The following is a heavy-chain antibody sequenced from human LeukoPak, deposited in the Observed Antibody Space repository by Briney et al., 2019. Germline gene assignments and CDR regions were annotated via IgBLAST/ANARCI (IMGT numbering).Heavy chain of an antibody. V-gene: IGHV3-66*02. CDR2: IYSGGST. Sequence: GGSLRLSCAASGFTVSSNYMSWVRQAPGKGLEWVSVIYSGGSTYYADSVKGRFTISRDNSKNTLYLQMNSLRAEDTAVYYCARDHTCSGGSCYSADAFDIWGQGTMVTASS. D-gene: IGHD2-15*01. CDR3: ARDHTCSGGSCYSADAFDI. CDR1: GFTVSSNY. J-gene: IGHJ3*02.